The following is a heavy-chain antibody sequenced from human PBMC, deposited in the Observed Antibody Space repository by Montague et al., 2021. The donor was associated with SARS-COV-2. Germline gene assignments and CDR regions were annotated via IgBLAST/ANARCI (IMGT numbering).Heavy chain of an antibody. Sequence: SETLSLTCTVSDGSVISTYPHWHWFRQSPGRGLEWIGGYLFHIDTADYNASLKSRVTISVDTSKNQFSLKLRSATAADTAVYYCAGGDATPWFDPWGQGTLVTVSS. CDR1: DGSVISTYPH. V-gene: IGHV4-61*01. D-gene: IGHD2-21*02. CDR2: LFHIDTA. J-gene: IGHJ5*02. CDR3: AGGDATPWFDP.